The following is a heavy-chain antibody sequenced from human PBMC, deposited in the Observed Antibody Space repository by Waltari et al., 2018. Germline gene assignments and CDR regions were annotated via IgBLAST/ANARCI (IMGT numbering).Heavy chain of an antibody. V-gene: IGHV4-34*01. CDR1: GGSFSGYY. CDR2: INHSGST. CDR3: ARTSYYYDSSGYYWGY. Sequence: QVQLQQWGAGLLKPSETLSLTCAVYGGSFSGYYWSWIRQPPGKGLEWIGEINHSGSTNYNPSLKSRVTISVDTSKNQFSLKLSSVTAADTAVYYCARTSYYYDSSGYYWGYWGQGTLVTVSS. J-gene: IGHJ4*02. D-gene: IGHD3-22*01.